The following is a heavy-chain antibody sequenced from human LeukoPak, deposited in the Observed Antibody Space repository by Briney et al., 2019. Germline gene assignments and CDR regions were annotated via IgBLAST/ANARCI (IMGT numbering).Heavy chain of an antibody. CDR2: IYSGGST. V-gene: IGHV3-66*01. CDR1: GFTVSSNY. CDR3: ARDADMGDFYFDY. D-gene: IGHD1-26*01. J-gene: IGHJ4*02. Sequence: GGALRLSCAASGFTVSSNYMSWVRQAPGKGLEWVSVIYSGGSTYYADSVKGRFTISRDNSKNTLYLQMNSLRAEDTAVYYCARDADMGDFYFDYWGQGTLVTVSS.